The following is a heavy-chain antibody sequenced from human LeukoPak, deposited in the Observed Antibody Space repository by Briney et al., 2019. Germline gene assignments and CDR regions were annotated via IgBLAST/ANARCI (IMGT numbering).Heavy chain of an antibody. J-gene: IGHJ1*01. CDR1: GYTFTSYG. D-gene: IGHD3-10*01. CDR3: LISYYGSGSYDGEL. Sequence: ASVKVSCKASGYTFTSYGISWVRQAPGQGLERMGWISAYNGNTNYAQKLQGRVTMTTDTSTSTAYMELRSLRSDDTAVYYCLISYYGSGSYDGELWGQGTLVTVSS. V-gene: IGHV1-18*04. CDR2: ISAYNGNT.